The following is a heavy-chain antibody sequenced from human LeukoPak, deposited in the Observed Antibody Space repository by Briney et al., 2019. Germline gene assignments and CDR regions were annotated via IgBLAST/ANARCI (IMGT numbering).Heavy chain of an antibody. CDR1: GFTFSSYA. CDR3: AKPLEYYDFWSGYRLAFDY. J-gene: IGHJ4*02. CDR2: ISGSGGST. V-gene: IGHV3-23*01. Sequence: PGGSLRLSCAASGFTFSSYAMSWVRQAPGKGLEWVSAISGSGGSTYYADSVKGRFTISRDNSKNTLYLQMNSLRAEDTAVYYCAKPLEYYDFWSGYRLAFDYWGQGTLVTVSS. D-gene: IGHD3-3*01.